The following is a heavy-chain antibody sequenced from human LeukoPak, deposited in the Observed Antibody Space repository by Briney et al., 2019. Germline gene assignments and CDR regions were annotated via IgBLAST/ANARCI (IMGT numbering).Heavy chain of an antibody. CDR1: GDSVSSNSAA. J-gene: IGHJ5*02. V-gene: IGHV6-1*01. Sequence: SQTLSLTCAISGDSVSSNSAAWNWIRQSPSRGLEWLGRTYYRSKWYNDYAVSVKSRITINPDTSKNQFSLQLNSVTPEDTAVYYCARDIGSSGWYNNRFDPWGQGTLVTVSS. CDR3: ARDIGSSGWYNNRFDP. CDR2: TYYRSKWYN. D-gene: IGHD6-19*01.